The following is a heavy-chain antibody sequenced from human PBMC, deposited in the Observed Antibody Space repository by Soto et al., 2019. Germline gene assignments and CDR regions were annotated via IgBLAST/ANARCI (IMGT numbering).Heavy chain of an antibody. J-gene: IGHJ6*02. V-gene: IGHV1-69*01. D-gene: IGHD2-15*01. CDR1: GGTFSSYA. CDR2: IIPIFGTA. Sequence: QVQLVQSGAEVKKPGSSVKVSCKASGGTFSSYAISWVRQAPGQGLEWMGGIIPIFGTANYAQKFQGRVTINADESTSTAYMELSSLRSEDTAVYYCARGIVVVVAADEPNHYYYGMDVWGQGTTVTVSS. CDR3: ARGIVVVVAADEPNHYYYGMDV.